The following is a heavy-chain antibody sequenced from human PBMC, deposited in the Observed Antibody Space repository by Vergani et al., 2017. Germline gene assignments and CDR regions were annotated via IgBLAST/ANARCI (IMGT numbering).Heavy chain of an antibody. V-gene: IGHV3-74*01. J-gene: IGHJ6*03. Sequence: EVQLVESGGGLVQPGGSLRLSCAASGFTFSTYWMHWVRQAPGKGLVWVSRINSDGNSTSYADSVKGRFTISRDNAKNTLYLQMNSLRAEDTAVYYCAREGYYYYYMDVWGKGTTVTVSS. CDR2: INSDGNST. CDR1: GFTFSTYW. CDR3: AREGYYYYYMDV.